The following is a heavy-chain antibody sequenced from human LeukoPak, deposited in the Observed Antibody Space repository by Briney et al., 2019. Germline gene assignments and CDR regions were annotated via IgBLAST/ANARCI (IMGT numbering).Heavy chain of an antibody. CDR2: IYHRGST. V-gene: IGHV4-30-2*01. Sequence: PSQTLSLICTVSGGSISSAGDYWSWIRQPPGKGLEWIGYIYHRGSTTYNPSLKSRVTLSRDKSKNQFSLKLNSVTAADTAVYYCARARYNWFDPWGQGTLVTVSS. CDR1: GGSISSAGDY. CDR3: ARARYNWFDP. D-gene: IGHD3-16*02. J-gene: IGHJ5*02.